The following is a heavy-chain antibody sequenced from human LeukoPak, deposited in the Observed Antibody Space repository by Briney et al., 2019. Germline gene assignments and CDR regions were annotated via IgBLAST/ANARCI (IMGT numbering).Heavy chain of an antibody. CDR3: ARSQNYYGSGDY. D-gene: IGHD3-10*01. CDR2: IYYSGST. CDR1: GGSISSSSYY. V-gene: IGHV4-39*07. Sequence: SETLSLTCTVSGGSISSSSYYWGWIRQPPGKGLEWIGSIYYSGSTYYNPSLEGRVTISVDTSKNHFSVKLSSVTAADTAVYYCARSQNYYGSGDYWSQGTLVTVSS. J-gene: IGHJ4*02.